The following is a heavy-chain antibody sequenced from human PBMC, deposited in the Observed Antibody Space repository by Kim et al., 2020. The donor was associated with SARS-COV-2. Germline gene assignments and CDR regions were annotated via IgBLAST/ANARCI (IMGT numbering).Heavy chain of an antibody. Sequence: SETLSLTCTVSGGSISSGGYYWSWIRQHPGKGLEWIGYIYYSGSTYYNPSLKSRVTITVDTSKNQFSLKLSSVTAAATAVYYCARVYYGSGSECFDYWGQGTLVTVSS. J-gene: IGHJ4*02. D-gene: IGHD3-10*01. CDR1: GGSISSGGYY. CDR2: IYYSGST. CDR3: ARVYYGSGSECFDY. V-gene: IGHV4-31*03.